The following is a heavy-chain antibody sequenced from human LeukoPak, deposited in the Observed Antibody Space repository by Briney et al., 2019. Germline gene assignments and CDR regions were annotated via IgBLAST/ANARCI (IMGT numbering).Heavy chain of an antibody. CDR3: ASHRRSRITIFGVVIRDY. CDR1: GGSISSSSYY. J-gene: IGHJ4*02. V-gene: IGHV4-39*01. Sequence: SETLSLTCTVSGGSISSSSYYWGWIRQPPGKGLEWIGSIYYSGSTYYNPSLRSRVTISVDTSKNQFSLNLSSVTAADTAVYYCASHRRSRITIFGVVIRDYWGQGTLVTVSS. D-gene: IGHD3-3*01. CDR2: IYYSGST.